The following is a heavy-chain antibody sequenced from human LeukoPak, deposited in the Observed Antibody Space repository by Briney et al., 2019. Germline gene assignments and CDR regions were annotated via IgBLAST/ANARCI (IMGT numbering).Heavy chain of an antibody. CDR2: FGGGSA. Sequence: GGSLRLSCAASGFTFTNYAMAWVRQAPGKGLEWVSAFGGGSAYYADSVKGRFTISRDSSKNTLCLQVNSLRADDTAVYYCARVSGSFDMWGQGTMVTVSS. J-gene: IGHJ3*02. CDR1: GFTFTNYA. V-gene: IGHV3-23*01. D-gene: IGHD3-10*01. CDR3: ARVSGSFDM.